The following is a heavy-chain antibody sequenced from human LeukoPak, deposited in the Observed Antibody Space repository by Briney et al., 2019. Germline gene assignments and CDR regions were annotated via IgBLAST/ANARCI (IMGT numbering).Heavy chain of an antibody. CDR2: ISGSSDTR. J-gene: IGHJ4*02. CDR3: ARAPYTSGWYRGDNDY. CDR1: GFTFSSYS. D-gene: IGHD6-19*01. Sequence: GGSLRLSCAASGFTFSSYSMNWVRQAPGKGLEWVSYISGSSDTRYYADSVKGRFTISRDNAKNSLYLQMNSLRAEDTAVYYCARAPYTSGWYRGDNDYWGRGTLVTVSS. V-gene: IGHV3-48*01.